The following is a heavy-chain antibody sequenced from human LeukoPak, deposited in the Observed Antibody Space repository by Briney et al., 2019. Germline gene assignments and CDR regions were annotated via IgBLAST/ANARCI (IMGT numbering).Heavy chain of an antibody. CDR2: ISSSSSYI. V-gene: IGHV3-21*01. Sequence: PGGSLRLSCAASGFTFSSYSMNWVCQAPGKRLEWVSSISSSSSYIYYADSVKGRFTISRDNAKNSLYLQMNSLSAEDTAVYYCARDAYYYDSSGYYHYYYYMDVWGKGTTVTVSS. D-gene: IGHD3-22*01. CDR1: GFTFSSYS. J-gene: IGHJ6*03. CDR3: ARDAYYYDSSGYYHYYYYMDV.